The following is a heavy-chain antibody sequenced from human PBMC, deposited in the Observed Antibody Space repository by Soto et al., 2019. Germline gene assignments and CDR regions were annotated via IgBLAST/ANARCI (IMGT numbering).Heavy chain of an antibody. V-gene: IGHV4-61*08. D-gene: IGHD5-18*01. CDR2: IYYSGST. J-gene: IGHJ6*02. CDR1: GASITFGGYS. CDR3: TGLGLGYSYGPDHYGMDV. Sequence: PSETLSLTCTVSGASITFGGYSWSWIRQTPGKGLEWIGYIYYSGSTNYNPSLKSRVTISVDTSKNQFSLKLSSVAAADTAVYYCTGLGLGYSYGPDHYGMDVWGQGTTVTVSS.